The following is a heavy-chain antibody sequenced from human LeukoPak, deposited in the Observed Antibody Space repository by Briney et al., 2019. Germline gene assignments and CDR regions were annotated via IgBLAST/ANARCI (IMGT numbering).Heavy chain of an antibody. D-gene: IGHD6-6*01. CDR2: IVVGSGNT. V-gene: IGHV1-58*01. Sequence: SVKVSCKASGFTFASSAVQWVRQARGQRLEWIGWIVVGSGNTNYAQKFQERVTITRDMSTSTAYMELSSLRSEDTAVYYCARDFWVAARRFDYWGQGTLVTVSS. CDR3: ARDFWVAARRFDY. CDR1: GFTFASSA. J-gene: IGHJ4*02.